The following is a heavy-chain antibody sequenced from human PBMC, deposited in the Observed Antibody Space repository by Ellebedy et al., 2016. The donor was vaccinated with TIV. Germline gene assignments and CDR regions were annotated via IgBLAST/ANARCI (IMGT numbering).Heavy chain of an antibody. CDR2: ISSSSSSI. J-gene: IGHJ4*02. D-gene: IGHD5-12*01. V-gene: IGHV3-11*04. Sequence: PGGSLRLSCAASGFTFSDYYMSWIRQAPGKGLEWVSSISSSSSSIYYADSVKGRFTLSRDNAKNPLDLQMNSLRAEDAAVYYCATGGYGGYADYWGQGTLVTVSS. CDR3: ATGGYGGYADY. CDR1: GFTFSDYY.